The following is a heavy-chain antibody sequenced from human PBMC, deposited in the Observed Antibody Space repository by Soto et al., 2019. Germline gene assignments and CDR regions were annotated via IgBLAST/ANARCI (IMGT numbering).Heavy chain of an antibody. D-gene: IGHD1-26*01. CDR3: ARQSAESYMKNNWFDP. Sequence: EMQLMESGGALVRPGGSLQLSCRASGFTFSAFSIHWVRQASGKGLEWVGRVRSRVRGHAIAYAASETGRFTIPSDDSQNTAYLHMTSPNIEATAVYYCARQSAESYMKNNWFDPWGPGTLVTVSS. CDR1: GFTFSAFS. V-gene: IGHV3-73*02. J-gene: IGHJ5*02. CDR2: VRSRVRGHAI.